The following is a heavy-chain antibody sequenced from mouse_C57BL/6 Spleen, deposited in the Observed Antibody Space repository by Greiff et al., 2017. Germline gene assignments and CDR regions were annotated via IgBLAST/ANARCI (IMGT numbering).Heavy chain of an antibody. Sequence: EVQLVESGGGLVKPGGSLKLSCAASGFTFSDYGMHWVRQAPEKGLEWVAYISSGSSTIYYADTVKGRFTICRDNAKNTLFLQMTRLRSEDTAMYYCARTYGYDGYFDYWGQGTTLTVSS. D-gene: IGHD2-2*01. CDR2: ISSGSSTI. CDR3: ARTYGYDGYFDY. CDR1: GFTFSDYG. V-gene: IGHV5-17*01. J-gene: IGHJ2*01.